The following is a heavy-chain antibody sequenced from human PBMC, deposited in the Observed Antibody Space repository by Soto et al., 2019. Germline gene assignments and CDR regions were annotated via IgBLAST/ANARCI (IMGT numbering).Heavy chain of an antibody. J-gene: IGHJ5*02. Sequence: EVQLVESGGGLVKPDESLRLSCAVSGITFSNAWIHWVRQAPGRGLEWVALIRSKTDGEATDYAAPVKGRFTISRDDSKATLYLQMNNLKTEDTGIYYCTTLYRPLPWGQGALVTVSS. V-gene: IGHV3-15*07. CDR2: IRSKTDGEAT. CDR3: TTLYRPLP. D-gene: IGHD3-16*02. CDR1: GITFSNAW.